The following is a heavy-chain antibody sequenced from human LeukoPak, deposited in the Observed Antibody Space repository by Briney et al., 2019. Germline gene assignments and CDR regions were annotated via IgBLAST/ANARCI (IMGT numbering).Heavy chain of an antibody. Sequence: GGSLRLSCVASGFTFSSYSMSWVRQAPGKGLEWVSTIRGNGRSTDYADSVKGRFTISRDNSKNTLYLEMNSLRAEDTAVYYCAKLTDSNGYQYFHHWGQGTLVTVSS. CDR1: GFTFSSYS. D-gene: IGHD3-22*01. CDR2: IRGNGRST. V-gene: IGHV3-23*01. J-gene: IGHJ1*01. CDR3: AKLTDSNGYQYFHH.